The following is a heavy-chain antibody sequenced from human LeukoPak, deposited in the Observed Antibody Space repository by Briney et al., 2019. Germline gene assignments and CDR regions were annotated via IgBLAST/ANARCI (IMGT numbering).Heavy chain of an antibody. D-gene: IGHD5-12*01. CDR3: ARELATPPPCGYEYYYYYGMDV. CDR2: INPSGGST. Sequence: ASVKVSCKASGYTFTSYYMHWVRQAPGQGLEWMGIINPSGGSTSYAQKFQGRVTMTRDTSTSTVYMELSSLRSEDTAVYYCARELATPPPCGYEYYYYYGMDVWGQGTSVTVSS. CDR1: GYTFTSYY. V-gene: IGHV1-46*01. J-gene: IGHJ6*02.